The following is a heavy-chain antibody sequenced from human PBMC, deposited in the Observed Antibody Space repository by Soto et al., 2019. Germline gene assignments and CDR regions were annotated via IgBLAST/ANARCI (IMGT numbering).Heavy chain of an antibody. Sequence: QVQLVQSGAEVKKPGSSVKVSCKASGGTFSSYAISWVRQAPGHGLEWMGGIIPIFGTANYAQKFQGRVTITADKATSTAYMELSSRRSEDTAVYYCARDLPHDVDTAMVTALKAFDIWGQGTMVTVSS. CDR2: IIPIFGTA. CDR3: ARDLPHDVDTAMVTALKAFDI. CDR1: GGTFSSYA. J-gene: IGHJ3*02. V-gene: IGHV1-69*06. D-gene: IGHD5-18*01.